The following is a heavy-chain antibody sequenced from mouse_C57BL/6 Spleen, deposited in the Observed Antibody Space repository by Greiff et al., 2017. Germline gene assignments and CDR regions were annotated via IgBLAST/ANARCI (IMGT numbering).Heavy chain of an antibody. D-gene: IGHD2-3*01. CDR2: INPSSGYT. J-gene: IGHJ2*01. CDR3: ARNQIYDGYSPFDY. V-gene: IGHV1-4*01. Sequence: QVQLKQSGAELARPGASVKMSCKASGYTFTSYTMHWVKQRPGQGLEWIGYINPSSGYTKYNQKFKDKATLTADKSSSTAYMQLSSLTSEDSAVYYCARNQIYDGYSPFDYWGQGTTLTVSS. CDR1: GYTFTSYT.